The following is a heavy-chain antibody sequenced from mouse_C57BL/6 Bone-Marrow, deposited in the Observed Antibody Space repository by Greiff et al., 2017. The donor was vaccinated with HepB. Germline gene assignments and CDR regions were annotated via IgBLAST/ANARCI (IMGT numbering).Heavy chain of an antibody. V-gene: IGHV7-3*01. CDR3: ARYLLQRDAMDY. J-gene: IGHJ4*01. CDR2: IRNKANGYTT. CDR1: GFTFTDYY. Sequence: EVQLVESGGGLVQPGGSLSLSCAASGFTFTDYYMSWVRQPPGKALEWLGFIRNKANGYTTEYSASVKGRFTISRDNSQSILYLQMNALRAEDSATYYCARYLLQRDAMDYWGQGTSVTVSS.